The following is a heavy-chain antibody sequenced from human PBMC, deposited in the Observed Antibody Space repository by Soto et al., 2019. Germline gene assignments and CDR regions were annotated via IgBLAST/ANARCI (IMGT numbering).Heavy chain of an antibody. J-gene: IGHJ4*02. CDR3: ARMRKGTYYYDSSGYYHEY. D-gene: IGHD3-22*01. CDR1: GGTFSSYA. Sequence: QVQLVQSGAEVKKPGSSVKVSCKASGGTFSSYAISWVRQAPGQGLEWMGGIIPIFGTANYAQKFQGRVTITADESTSTAYMELSRLRSEDTAVYYCARMRKGTYYYDSSGYYHEYWGQGTLVTVSS. CDR2: IIPIFGTA. V-gene: IGHV1-69*01.